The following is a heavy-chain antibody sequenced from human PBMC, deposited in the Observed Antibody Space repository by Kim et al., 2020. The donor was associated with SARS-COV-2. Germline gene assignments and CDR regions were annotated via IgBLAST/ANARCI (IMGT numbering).Heavy chain of an antibody. Sequence: SETLSLTCTVSGGSISSYYWSWIRQPPGKGLEWIGYIYYSGSTNYNPSLKSRVTISVDTSKNQFSLKLSSVTAADTAVYYCARDGQEAWYSSSWSFYGRRAQGQSNWFDPWGQGTLVTVSS. CDR3: ARDGQEAWYSSSWSFYGRRAQGQSNWFDP. CDR1: GGSISSYY. CDR2: IYYSGST. J-gene: IGHJ5*02. D-gene: IGHD6-13*01. V-gene: IGHV4-59*13.